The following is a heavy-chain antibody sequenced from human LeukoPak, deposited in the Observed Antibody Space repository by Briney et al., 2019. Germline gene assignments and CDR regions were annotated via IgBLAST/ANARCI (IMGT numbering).Heavy chain of an antibody. J-gene: IGHJ6*03. CDR3: ARAVGPQIFGSGTYYIHHFFFMDV. Sequence: GASVKVSCKASGYTFTSYGISWVRQAPGQGLEWMGWISAYNGNTDYAQKVRDRVTLTTDTSTSTAYMELRSLRSGDTAVYYCARAVGPQIFGSGTYYIHHFFFMDVWGKGTTVTISS. D-gene: IGHD3-10*01. CDR1: GYTFTSYG. CDR2: ISAYNGNT. V-gene: IGHV1-18*01.